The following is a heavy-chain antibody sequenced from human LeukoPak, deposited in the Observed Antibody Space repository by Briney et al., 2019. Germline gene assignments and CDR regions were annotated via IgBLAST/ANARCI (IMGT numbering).Heavy chain of an antibody. J-gene: IGHJ4*02. Sequence: TSVKVSGKTSGYTFSGFYIHWVRQAPGQGLEWMGWMNPNSGDTNYAEKFQGRVTMARDTSFNTAYMELSRLTSDDTAVYYCARSRRDGYNSDFDNWGQGTLVTVSS. CDR1: GYTFSGFY. CDR3: ARSRRDGYNSDFDN. CDR2: MNPNSGDT. V-gene: IGHV1-2*02. D-gene: IGHD5-24*01.